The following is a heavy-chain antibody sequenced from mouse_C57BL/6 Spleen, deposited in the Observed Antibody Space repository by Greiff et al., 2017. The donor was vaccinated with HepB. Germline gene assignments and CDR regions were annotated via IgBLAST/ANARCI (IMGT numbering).Heavy chain of an antibody. V-gene: IGHV1-69*01. D-gene: IGHD2-5*01. J-gene: IGHJ4*01. CDR2: IDPSDSYT. CDR1: GYTFTSYW. CDR3: ASYSNYGYYAIDY. Sequence: QVQLQQPGAELVMPGASVKLSCKASGYTFTSYWMHWVKQRPGQGLEWIGEIDPSDSYTNYNQKFKGKSTLTVDKSSSTAYMQLSSLTSEDSAVYYCASYSNYGYYAIDYWGQGTSVTVSS.